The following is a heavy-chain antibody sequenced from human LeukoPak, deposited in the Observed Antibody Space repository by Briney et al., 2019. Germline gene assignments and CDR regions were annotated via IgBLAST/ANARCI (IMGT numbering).Heavy chain of an antibody. Sequence: SETLSLTCTVSGGSISSYYWSWIRQPPGKGLEWIGYIYHSGSTYYNPSLKSRVTISVDRSKNQFSLKLSSVTAADTAVYYCARGGTLGSSGWDNWFDPWGQGTLVTVSS. D-gene: IGHD6-19*01. J-gene: IGHJ5*02. CDR3: ARGGTLGSSGWDNWFDP. CDR2: IYHSGST. CDR1: GGSISSYY. V-gene: IGHV4-59*12.